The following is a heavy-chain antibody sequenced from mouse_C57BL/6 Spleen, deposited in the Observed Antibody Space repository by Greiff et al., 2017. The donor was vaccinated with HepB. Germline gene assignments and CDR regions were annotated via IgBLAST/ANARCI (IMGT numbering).Heavy chain of an antibody. CDR2: ISSGGDYI. CDR1: GFTFSSYA. Sequence: EVKLMESGEGLVKPGGSLKLSCAASGFTFSSYAMSWVRQTPEKRLEWVAYISSGGDYIYYADTVKGRFTISRDNDRNTLYLQMSSLKSEDTAMYYCTREGMMTNDYYAMDYWGQGTSVTVSS. V-gene: IGHV5-9-1*02. D-gene: IGHD2-4*01. CDR3: TREGMMTNDYYAMDY. J-gene: IGHJ4*01.